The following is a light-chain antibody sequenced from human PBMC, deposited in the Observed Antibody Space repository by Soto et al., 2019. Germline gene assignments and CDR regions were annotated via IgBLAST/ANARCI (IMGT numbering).Light chain of an antibody. CDR3: QHYNSYSEA. CDR1: QSIRSW. CDR2: DAY. J-gene: IGKJ1*01. Sequence: DIQMTQSPSTLPASVGDRVTITCRASQSIRSWLAWYQQKPGKAPKLLIYDAYSLESGVPSRFSGSGSGTEFTLTISSLQPDDFATYYCQHYNSYSEAFGQGTKV. V-gene: IGKV1-5*01.